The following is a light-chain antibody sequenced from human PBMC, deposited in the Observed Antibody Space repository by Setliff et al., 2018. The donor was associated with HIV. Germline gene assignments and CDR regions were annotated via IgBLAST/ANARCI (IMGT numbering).Light chain of an antibody. V-gene: IGLV7-43*01. Sequence: QAVVTQEPSLTVSPGGTVTLTCASSTGAVTSGNFPSWFQQKPGQAPRALIYSSSKKHSWTPARFSGSLLGGKAALTLSGVQPEDEADYYCLLYYGTFYVFGSGTKVTVL. J-gene: IGLJ1*01. CDR2: SSS. CDR3: LLYYGTFYV. CDR1: TGAVTSGNF.